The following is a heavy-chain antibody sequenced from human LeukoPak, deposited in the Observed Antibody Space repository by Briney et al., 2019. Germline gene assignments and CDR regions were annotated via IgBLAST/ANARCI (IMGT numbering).Heavy chain of an antibody. CDR1: GGTFSSYA. CDR3: ARGPGVRFLEWLLSDYYMDV. CDR2: IIPIFGTA. D-gene: IGHD3-3*01. V-gene: IGHV1-69*01. J-gene: IGHJ6*03. Sequence: SVKVSCKASGGTFSSYAISWVRQAPGQGLEWMGGIIPIFGTANYAQKFQGRVTITADESTSTAYMELSSLRSEDTAVYYCARGPGVRFLEWLLSDYYMDVRGKGTTVTVSS.